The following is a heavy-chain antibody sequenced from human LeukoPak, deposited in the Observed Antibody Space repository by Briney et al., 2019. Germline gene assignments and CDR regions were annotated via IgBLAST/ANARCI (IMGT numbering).Heavy chain of an antibody. CDR2: IIPIFGTA. D-gene: IGHD3-10*01. CDR3: XXXXXXRGVLSRYYYYMDV. J-gene: IGHJ6*03. V-gene: IGHV1-69*13. Sequence: ASVKVSCKASGGTFSSYAISWVRQAPGQGLEWMGGIIPIFGTANYAQKFQGRVTIIADESTSTAYAELSSLRSEDPAVYYCXXXXXXRGVLSRYYYYMDVWGKGTTVTISS. CDR1: GGTFSSYA.